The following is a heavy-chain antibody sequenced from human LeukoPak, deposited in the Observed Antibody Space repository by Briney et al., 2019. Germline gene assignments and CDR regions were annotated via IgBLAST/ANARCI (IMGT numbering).Heavy chain of an antibody. V-gene: IGHV3-7*03. CDR1: GFTFSSYW. Sequence: GSLRLSCAASGFTFSSYWMSWVRQAPGKGLEWVANIKQDGSEKYYVDSVKGRFTISRDNSKNTLYLQMNSLRAEDTAVYYCRGAGWFGGWPLDYWGQGTLVTVSS. J-gene: IGHJ4*02. CDR2: IKQDGSEK. CDR3: RGAGWFGGWPLDY. D-gene: IGHD3-10*01.